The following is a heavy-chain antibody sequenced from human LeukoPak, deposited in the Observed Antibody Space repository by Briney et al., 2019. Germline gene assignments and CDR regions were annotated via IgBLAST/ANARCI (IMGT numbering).Heavy chain of an antibody. Sequence: SETLSLTCTVSGDSISRSTYHWGWIRQPPGKGLEWIGSIYYSGNTYYSPSLEGRVTISVDTSRTQFSLKLNSVTAADTAVYYCAKGHSNTWYPTGLHFDNWGQGTLVSVSS. CDR1: GDSISRSTYH. CDR3: AKGHSNTWYPTGLHFDN. CDR2: IYYSGNT. V-gene: IGHV4-39*07. J-gene: IGHJ4*02. D-gene: IGHD6-13*01.